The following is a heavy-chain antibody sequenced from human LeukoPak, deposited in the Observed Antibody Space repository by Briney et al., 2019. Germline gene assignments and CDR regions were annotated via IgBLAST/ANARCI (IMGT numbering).Heavy chain of an antibody. J-gene: IGHJ6*02. CDR2: ISPNGYT. CDR3: TRHDVVPIIGHGMAV. CDR1: GASIGSYY. D-gene: IGHD2-2*01. V-gene: IGHV4-59*08. Sequence: SETLSLTCTVSGASIGSYYWSWIRQPPGKGLEWIGYISPNGYTLYTPSLRSRVTISRDTSDNQFSLILSSVTAADTAIYYCTRHDVVPIIGHGMAVWGQRTTVTVSS.